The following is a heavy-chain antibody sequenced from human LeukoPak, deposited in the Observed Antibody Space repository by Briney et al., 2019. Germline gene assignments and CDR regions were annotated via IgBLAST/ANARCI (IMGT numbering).Heavy chain of an antibody. J-gene: IGHJ3*02. CDR2: LYTSGST. CDR1: GGSISSYY. CDR3: ARDRIDCSGGSCYPGDAFDI. D-gene: IGHD2-15*01. Sequence: PSETLSLTCTVSGGSISSYYWSWIRQPAGKGLEWIGRLYTSGSTKYNPSLKSRVTMSVDTSKNQFSLKLSSVTAADTAVYYCARDRIDCSGGSCYPGDAFDIWGQGTMVTVSS. V-gene: IGHV4-4*07.